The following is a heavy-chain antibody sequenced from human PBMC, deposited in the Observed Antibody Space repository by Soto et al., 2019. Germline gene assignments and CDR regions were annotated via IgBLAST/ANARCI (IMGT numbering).Heavy chain of an antibody. V-gene: IGHV4-38-2*01. CDR3: ARVGPYCGGDCYSPPP. CDR1: VYSIRNGYY. J-gene: IGHJ5*02. CDR2: IYHSGST. D-gene: IGHD2-21*02. Sequence: PSETLSIACAVSVYSIRNGYYWGCIRQPPGKGLEWIGTIYHSGSTYYNPSLKSRVTISVDASENHFSLKLSSVTAADTAVYYCARVGPYCGGDCYSPPPWGQGTLVTVSS.